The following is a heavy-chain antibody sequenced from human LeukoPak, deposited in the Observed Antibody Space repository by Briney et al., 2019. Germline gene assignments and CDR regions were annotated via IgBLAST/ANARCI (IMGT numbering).Heavy chain of an antibody. D-gene: IGHD3-10*01. CDR1: GFTFSSYA. CDR3: ARKLLWSGDRAFDI. CDR2: ISGSGGST. Sequence: TGGSLRLSCAASGFTFSSYAMSWVRQAPGKGLEWVSAISGSGGSTYYADSVKGRFTISRDNSKNTPYLQTNSLRAEDTAVYYCARKLLWSGDRAFDIWGQETMVTVSS. V-gene: IGHV3-23*01. J-gene: IGHJ3*02.